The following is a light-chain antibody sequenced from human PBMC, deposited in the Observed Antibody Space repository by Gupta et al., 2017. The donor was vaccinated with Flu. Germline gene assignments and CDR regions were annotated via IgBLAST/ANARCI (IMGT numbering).Light chain of an antibody. J-gene: IGLJ1*01. CDR1: HSDVGGYQF. Sequence: QSALTQPASVSGSPGQSITISCSGTHSDVGGYQFVTWYQHHPGRAPKLLIYEVTKRPSEISARFSGSKSGKTASLTISGRQPEDEADYFCSSDTDANTWVFGSGPRVTVL. CDR2: EVT. CDR3: SSDTDANTWV. V-gene: IGLV2-14*01.